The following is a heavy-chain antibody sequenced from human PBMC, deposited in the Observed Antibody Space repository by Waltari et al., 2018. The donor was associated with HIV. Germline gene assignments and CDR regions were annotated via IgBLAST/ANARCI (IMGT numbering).Heavy chain of an antibody. CDR2: IFYSGSA. D-gene: IGHD3-9*01. CDR1: GGSLRGADSS. J-gene: IGHJ6*02. Sequence: QVQLQESGPGLVKPSQTLSLTCTVSGGSLRGADSSWSWIRQPPGKGLEWIGYIFYSGSAYYSPSLKSRLTISLDTSKNQFSLNLGSVTVADTAVYYCAREGRGRRFGFERLFGSGLDVWGQGTTVIVSS. CDR3: AREGRGRRFGFERLFGSGLDV. V-gene: IGHV4-30-4*08.